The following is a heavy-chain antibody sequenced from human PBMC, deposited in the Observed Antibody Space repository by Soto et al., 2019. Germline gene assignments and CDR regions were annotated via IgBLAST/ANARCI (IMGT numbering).Heavy chain of an antibody. V-gene: IGHV3-23*01. CDR3: ATITIFGVVISDYYGMEV. CDR1: GFTFSSYA. Sequence: HPGGSLRLSCAASGFTFSSYAMSWVRQAPGKGLEWVSAISGSGGSTYYADSVKGRFSISRDNSKNTLYPQMNSLRAEDTAVYYCATITIFGVVISDYYGMEVWGQGTTVTVSS. J-gene: IGHJ6*02. D-gene: IGHD3-3*01. CDR2: ISGSGGST.